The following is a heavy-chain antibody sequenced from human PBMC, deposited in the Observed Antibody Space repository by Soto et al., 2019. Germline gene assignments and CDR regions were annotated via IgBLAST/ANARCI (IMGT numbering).Heavy chain of an antibody. Sequence: EVQLVESGGGLVQPGGSLRLSCAASGFTFSSYWMSWVRQAPGKGLEWVANIKQDGSEKYYVDSVKGRFTISRDNAKNSLYLQMNSLRAEDTAVYYCARDQLMSSGSYVDYWGQGTLVTVSS. J-gene: IGHJ4*02. CDR3: ARDQLMSSGSYVDY. V-gene: IGHV3-7*04. CDR2: IKQDGSEK. D-gene: IGHD1-26*01. CDR1: GFTFSSYW.